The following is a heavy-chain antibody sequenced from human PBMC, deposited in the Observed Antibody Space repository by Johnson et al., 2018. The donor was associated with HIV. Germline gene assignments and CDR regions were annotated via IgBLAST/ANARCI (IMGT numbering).Heavy chain of an antibody. CDR1: GFTVSSNY. V-gene: IGHV3-53*01. CDR2: IYSDGGT. D-gene: IGHD3-22*01. CDR3: ASVPMIVVLDGAFDI. J-gene: IGHJ3*02. Sequence: VQLVESGGGLIQPGGSLRLSCAASGFTVSSNYMSWVRQAPGKGLEWVSVIYSDGGTYYADSVKGRFTISRDNSKNTLYLQMNSLRAEDTAVYYCASVPMIVVLDGAFDIWGQGTMVTVSS.